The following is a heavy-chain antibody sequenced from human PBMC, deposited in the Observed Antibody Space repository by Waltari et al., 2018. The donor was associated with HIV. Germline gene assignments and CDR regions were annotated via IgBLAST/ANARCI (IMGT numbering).Heavy chain of an antibody. CDR1: GYNFTSYA. V-gene: IGHV1-3*01. Sequence: QVQLVQSGAEVKKPGASVTVSCKASGYNFTSYAIHWVRQAPVQRPEWVALVNPDNGNTKYSRKFQATVTVTRDESAETAYMVLTSVRFEDMAVYYCVRGPACSGGTCYTLFDLWGQGTLVSVTS. CDR3: VRGPACSGGTCYTLFDL. CDR2: VNPDNGNT. J-gene: IGHJ4*02. D-gene: IGHD2-15*01.